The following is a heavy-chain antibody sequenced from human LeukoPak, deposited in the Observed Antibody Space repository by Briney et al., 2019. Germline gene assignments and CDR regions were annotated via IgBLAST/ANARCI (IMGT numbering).Heavy chain of an antibody. CDR1: GGSISSSSYY. Sequence: SGTLSLTCTVSGGSISSSSYYWGWIRQPPGKGLEWIGSIYYSGSTYYNPSLKSRVTISVDTSKNQFSLRLSSVTAADTAVYYCQSRYLEWLLEYWGQGTLVTVSS. V-gene: IGHV4-39*01. CDR3: QSRYLEWLLEY. D-gene: IGHD3-3*01. J-gene: IGHJ4*02. CDR2: IYYSGST.